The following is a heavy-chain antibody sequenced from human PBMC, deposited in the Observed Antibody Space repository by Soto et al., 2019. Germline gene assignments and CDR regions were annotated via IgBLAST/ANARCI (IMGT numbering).Heavy chain of an antibody. J-gene: IGHJ4*02. Sequence: QVQLVESGGGVVQPGRSLRLSCAASGFTFSNYAVHWVRQAPGKGLEWVAVISYDGSNQYYADSVKGRFTISRDNSKKALFVQTKSLRTEDTAVYYCARGGETGYGPVDHWGQGTLVTVSS. D-gene: IGHD5-12*01. CDR1: GFTFSNYA. CDR2: ISYDGSNQ. V-gene: IGHV3-30-3*01. CDR3: ARGGETGYGPVDH.